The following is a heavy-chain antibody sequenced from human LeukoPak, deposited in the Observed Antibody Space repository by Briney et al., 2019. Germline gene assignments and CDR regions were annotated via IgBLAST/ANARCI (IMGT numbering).Heavy chain of an antibody. J-gene: IGHJ6*02. CDR1: GGSISSSNW. CDR2: IYHSGST. CDR3: ASAPGYCSGGSCYFPIYYYYGMDV. Sequence: RASETLSLTCAVSGGSISSSNWWSWVRQPPGKGLEWIGEIYHSGSTNYNPSLKSRVTISVDKSKNQFSLKLSSVTAADTAVYYCASAPGYCSGGSCYFPIYYYYGMDVWGQGTTVTVSS. D-gene: IGHD2-15*01. V-gene: IGHV4-4*02.